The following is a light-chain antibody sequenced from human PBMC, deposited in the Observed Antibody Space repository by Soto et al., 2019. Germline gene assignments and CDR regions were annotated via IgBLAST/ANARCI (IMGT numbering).Light chain of an antibody. Sequence: AIEMTQSTSSLSASVGDRVTITCRASQGIRNDLGWYQQKPGKAPKLLIYAASSLQSGVPSRFSGSGSGTDFTLTISSLQPEDFATYYCLQDYNYPPTFGQGTKVDIK. CDR3: LQDYNYPPT. CDR2: AAS. J-gene: IGKJ1*01. V-gene: IGKV1-6*01. CDR1: QGIRND.